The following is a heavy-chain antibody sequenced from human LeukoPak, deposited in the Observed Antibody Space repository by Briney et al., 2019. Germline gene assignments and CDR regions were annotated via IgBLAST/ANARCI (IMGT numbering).Heavy chain of an antibody. Sequence: GGSLRLSCEASGFTFSDYGMTWVRQAPGKGLEWVSTISDGGSFTYYADSVKGRFTISRDNSKNTLFLQMNTLRAEDTAVYYCAKSRGSGSNMARGVNFDYWGQGTLVTVSS. CDR1: GFTFSDYG. J-gene: IGHJ4*02. V-gene: IGHV3-23*01. D-gene: IGHD3-10*01. CDR2: ISDGGSFT. CDR3: AKSRGSGSNMARGVNFDY.